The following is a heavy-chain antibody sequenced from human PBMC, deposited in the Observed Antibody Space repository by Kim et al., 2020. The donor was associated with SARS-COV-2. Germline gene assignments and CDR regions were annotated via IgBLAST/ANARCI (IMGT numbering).Heavy chain of an antibody. Sequence: GGSLRLSCAASGFTFSSYWMSWVRQAPGKGLEWVANIKQDGSEKYYVDFVKGRFTISRDNAKNSLYLQMNSLRAEDTAVYYCARDRIGNGYSWGIYDYWGQGTLVTVSS. D-gene: IGHD3-16*01. CDR1: GFTFSSYW. J-gene: IGHJ4*02. CDR2: IKQDGSEK. V-gene: IGHV3-7*03. CDR3: ARDRIGNGYSWGIYDY.